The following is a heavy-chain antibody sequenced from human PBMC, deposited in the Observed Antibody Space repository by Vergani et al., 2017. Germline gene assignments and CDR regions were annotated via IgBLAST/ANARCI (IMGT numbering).Heavy chain of an antibody. CDR2: MSSGDSI. Sequence: QEQLLQSGGGVVKPGGSLRLSCAASGFTFSDHYMSWVRQAPGKGLEWISYMSSGDSIYYADSVKGRFTVSRDNTKNTLYLQMNSLRAEDTAVYYCARETDTGSSVSYNYYAMDVWGQGTTVSVSS. V-gene: IGHV3-11*04. J-gene: IGHJ6*02. CDR1: GFTFSDHY. D-gene: IGHD3-9*01. CDR3: ARETDTGSSVSYNYYAMDV.